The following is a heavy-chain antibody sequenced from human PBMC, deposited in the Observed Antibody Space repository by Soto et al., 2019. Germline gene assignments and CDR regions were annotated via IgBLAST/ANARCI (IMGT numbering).Heavy chain of an antibody. J-gene: IGHJ4*02. V-gene: IGHV4-34*01. CDR1: GGSFSGYY. CDR3: ARFRLYSSVVAATNFRGAGVDY. D-gene: IGHD2-15*01. Sequence: QVQLQQWGAGLLKPSETLSLTCAVYGGSFSGYYWSWIRQPPGKGPEWIGEINHSGSTNYNPSLKSRVTISVDTSKNQFSLKLSSVTAADTAVYYCARFRLYSSVVAATNFRGAGVDYWGQGTLVTVSS. CDR2: INHSGST.